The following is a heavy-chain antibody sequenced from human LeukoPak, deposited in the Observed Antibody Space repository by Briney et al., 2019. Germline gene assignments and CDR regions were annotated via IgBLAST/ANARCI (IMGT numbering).Heavy chain of an antibody. CDR1: GYIFTSYG. CDR3: ARGLYYYDSSGYSVYFDY. V-gene: IGHV1-18*01. Sequence: GASVKVSCKASGYIFTSYGISWVRQAPGQGLEWMGWISAYNGNTNYAQKLQGRVTMTTDTSTSTAYMELRSLRSDDTAVYYCARGLYYYDSSGYSVYFDYWGQGTLVTVSS. D-gene: IGHD3-22*01. CDR2: ISAYNGNT. J-gene: IGHJ4*02.